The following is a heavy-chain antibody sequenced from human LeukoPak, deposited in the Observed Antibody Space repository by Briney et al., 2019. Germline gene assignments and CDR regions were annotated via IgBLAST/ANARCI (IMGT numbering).Heavy chain of an antibody. Sequence: GESLKISCKGSGYSFTSYWIGWVRQMPGKGLEWMGIIYPGDSDTRYSPSFQGQVTISADKSISTAYLQWSSLKASDTAMYYCARLDAYYYDSSGYYAPFDYWGQGTLVTVSS. CDR3: ARLDAYYYDSSGYYAPFDY. CDR1: GYSFTSYW. D-gene: IGHD3-22*01. CDR2: IYPGDSDT. J-gene: IGHJ4*02. V-gene: IGHV5-51*01.